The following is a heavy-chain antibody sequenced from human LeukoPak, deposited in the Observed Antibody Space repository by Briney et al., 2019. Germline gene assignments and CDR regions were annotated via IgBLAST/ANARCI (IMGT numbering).Heavy chain of an antibody. CDR2: INPSGGTT. D-gene: IGHD3-10*01. J-gene: IGHJ5*02. CDR3: ARGGYGSGILSWFDP. V-gene: IGHV1-46*02. Sequence: ASVKASDSASGYTFYNYYIHWARQSPGQGLEWMGIINPSGGTTSYAQKFRGRVTMTSDTSTSTVYIEMSSLTSEDTAIYYCARGGYGSGILSWFDPWGQGTLVTVSS. CDR1: GYTFYNYY.